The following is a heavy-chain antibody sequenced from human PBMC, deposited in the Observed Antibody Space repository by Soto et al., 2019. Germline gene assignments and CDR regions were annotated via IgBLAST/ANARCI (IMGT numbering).Heavy chain of an antibody. Sequence: GGSLRLSCAASGFTVSSNYMSWVRQAPGKGLEWVSVIYSGGSTYYADSVKGRFTISRHNSKNTLYLQMNSLRAEDTAVYYCATGSFYGDYRVDIWGQGTMVTVSS. V-gene: IGHV3-53*04. CDR3: ATGSFYGDYRVDI. J-gene: IGHJ3*02. CDR2: IYSGGST. CDR1: GFTVSSNY. D-gene: IGHD4-17*01.